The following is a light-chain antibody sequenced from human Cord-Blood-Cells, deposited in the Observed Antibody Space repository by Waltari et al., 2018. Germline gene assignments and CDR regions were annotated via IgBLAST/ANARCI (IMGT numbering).Light chain of an antibody. V-gene: IGKV3-20*01. J-gene: IGKJ4*01. CDR2: GAS. CDR1: QSVSSSY. Sequence: EIVLTQSPGTLSLSPGERATLSCRASQSVSSSYLAWYQQKPGQAPRRLIYGASSRATGIPDRFSGSGSGTEFTLTISRLEPEDFAVYYCQQYGSSPQGTFGGGTKVEIK. CDR3: QQYGSSPQGT.